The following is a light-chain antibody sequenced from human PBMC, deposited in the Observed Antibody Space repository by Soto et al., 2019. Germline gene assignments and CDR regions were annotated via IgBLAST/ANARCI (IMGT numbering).Light chain of an antibody. CDR2: DVS. CDR3: SSYTTSSTVV. Sequence: QSALTQPASVSGSPGQSITISCTGSSSDVGGYNYVSWYQQHHPGKAPKLMIYDVSKRPSGVSNRFSGSKSGNTASLTISGLQAEDEADYYCSSYTTSSTVVFGGGTKLTVL. V-gene: IGLV2-14*03. J-gene: IGLJ2*01. CDR1: SSDVGGYNY.